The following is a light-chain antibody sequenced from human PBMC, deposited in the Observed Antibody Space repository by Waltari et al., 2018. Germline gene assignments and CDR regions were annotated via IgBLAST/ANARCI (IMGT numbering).Light chain of an antibody. CDR1: SSDVGSDNL. CDR2: EVS. J-gene: IGLJ3*02. CDR3: CSYAGSSTLWV. V-gene: IGLV2-23*02. Sequence: QSALTQPASVSGSPGQSITISCPGTSSDVGSDNLVSWYQQPPGKAPKLMIYEVSQRPSGVSNRFSGSKSGNTASLTISGLQAEDEADYYCCSYAGSSTLWVFGGGTKLTVL.